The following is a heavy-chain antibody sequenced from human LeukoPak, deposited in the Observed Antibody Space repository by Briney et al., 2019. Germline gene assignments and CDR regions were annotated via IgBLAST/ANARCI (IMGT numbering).Heavy chain of an antibody. CDR1: GGSFSGYY. CDR3: ARRGISQGYYMDV. CDR2: INHSGST. V-gene: IGHV4-34*01. Sequence: SETLSLTCAVYGGSFSGYYWSWIRQPPGKGLEWIGEINHSGSTNYNPSLKRRVTISVDTSKNQFSLKLSSVTAADTAVFYCARRGISQGYYMDVWGKGTTVTISS. D-gene: IGHD6-13*01. J-gene: IGHJ6*03.